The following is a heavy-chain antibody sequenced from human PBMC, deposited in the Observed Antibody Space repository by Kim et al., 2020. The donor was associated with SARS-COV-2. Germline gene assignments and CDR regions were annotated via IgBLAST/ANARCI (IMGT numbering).Heavy chain of an antibody. CDR3: AKDVWDYSGLDV. D-gene: IGHD4-4*01. J-gene: IGHJ6*02. V-gene: IGHV3-23*01. Sequence: YYAEPMTSRVTSSRDTSKNSLYLEMNTLRVEDTAVYYCAKDVWDYSGLDVWGQGTTVTVSS.